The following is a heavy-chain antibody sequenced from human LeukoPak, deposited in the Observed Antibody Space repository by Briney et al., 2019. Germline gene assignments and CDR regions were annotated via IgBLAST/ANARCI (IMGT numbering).Heavy chain of an antibody. V-gene: IGHV3-7*01. CDR1: GFTFSSYW. J-gene: IGHJ4*02. CDR3: ARAAYCGADCYSFDY. D-gene: IGHD2-21*02. Sequence: QPGGSLRLSCAASGFTFSSYWMSWVRRAPGKGLEWVANIKEDGSEKYYVDSVKGRFTISRDNAKNSLYLQMNSLRAEDTAVYYCARAAYCGADCYSFDYWGQGTLVTVSS. CDR2: IKEDGSEK.